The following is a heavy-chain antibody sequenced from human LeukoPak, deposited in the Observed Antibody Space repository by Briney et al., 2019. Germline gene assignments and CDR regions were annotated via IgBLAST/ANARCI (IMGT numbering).Heavy chain of an antibody. CDR2: INPNSGGT. CDR1: GYTFTGYY. CDR3: ARGEWELLRAFDI. J-gene: IGHJ3*02. D-gene: IGHD1-26*01. Sequence: GASVKVSCKASGYTFTGYYMHWVRQAPGQGLEWMGWINPNSGGTNYAQKFQGRVTMTRDTSISTAYMELSGLRSDDTAVYYCARGEWELLRAFDIWGQGTMVTVSS. V-gene: IGHV1-2*02.